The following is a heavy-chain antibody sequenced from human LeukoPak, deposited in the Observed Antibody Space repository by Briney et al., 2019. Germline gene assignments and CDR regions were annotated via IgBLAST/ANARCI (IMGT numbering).Heavy chain of an antibody. J-gene: IGHJ4*02. CDR1: GGSISSSSYY. CDR3: ARSIAAAE. CDR2: INHSGST. D-gene: IGHD6-13*01. V-gene: IGHV4-39*07. Sequence: SETLSLTCTVSGGSISSSSYYWSWIRQPPGKGLEWIGEINHSGSTNYNPSLKSRVTISVDTSKNQFSLKPSSVTAADTAVYYCARSIAAAEWGQGTLVTVSS.